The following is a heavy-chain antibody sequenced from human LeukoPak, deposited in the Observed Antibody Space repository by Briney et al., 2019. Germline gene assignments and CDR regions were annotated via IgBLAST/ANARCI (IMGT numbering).Heavy chain of an antibody. J-gene: IGHJ3*02. CDR2: INHSGST. CDR1: GGSFSGYY. Sequence: TSETLSLTCAVYGGSFSGYYWSWIRQPPGKGLEWIGEINHSGSTNYNPSLKSRVTISVDTSKNQFSLKLSSVTAADTAVYYCARAPAQGLDIWGQGTMVTVSS. V-gene: IGHV4-34*01. CDR3: ARAPAQGLDI.